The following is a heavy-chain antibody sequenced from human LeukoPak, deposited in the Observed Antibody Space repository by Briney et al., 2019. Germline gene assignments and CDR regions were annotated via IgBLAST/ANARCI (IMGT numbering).Heavy chain of an antibody. D-gene: IGHD4-17*01. CDR1: GYTFTGYY. J-gene: IGHJ4*02. Sequence: ASVKVSCKASGYTFTGYYMHWVRQAPGQGLEWMGRINPNSGGTNYAQTFQGRVTMTRDTSISKAYMELSRLRSADTAVYYCARDSDYVASGFEYWGQGTLVTVSS. CDR2: INPNSGGT. CDR3: ARDSDYVASGFEY. V-gene: IGHV1-2*06.